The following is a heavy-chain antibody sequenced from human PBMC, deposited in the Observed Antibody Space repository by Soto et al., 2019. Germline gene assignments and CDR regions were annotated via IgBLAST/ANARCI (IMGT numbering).Heavy chain of an antibody. Sequence: GASVKVSCKASGYTFTSYDINWVRQATGQGLEWMGWMNPNSGNTGYAQKFQGRVTMTRNTSISTAHMELSSLRSEDTAVYYCARVDSSGWYVVDAFDIWGQGTMVTVSS. J-gene: IGHJ3*02. D-gene: IGHD6-19*01. CDR1: GYTFTSYD. CDR3: ARVDSSGWYVVDAFDI. CDR2: MNPNSGNT. V-gene: IGHV1-8*01.